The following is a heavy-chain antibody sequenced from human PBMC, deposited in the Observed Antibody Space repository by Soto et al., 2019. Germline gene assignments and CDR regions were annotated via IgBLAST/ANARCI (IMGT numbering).Heavy chain of an antibody. J-gene: IGHJ3*02. CDR1: GDSISSNKW. Sequence: SETLSLTCAVSGDSISSNKWWSWVRQPPEKGLEWIGEMYHTGSTNYNPSLKSRVTISVDKSKNQFSLKLSSVTAADTAVYYCARSYSSSWNRAFDIWGQGTMVTLSS. CDR3: ARSYSSSWNRAFDI. CDR2: MYHTGST. D-gene: IGHD6-13*01. V-gene: IGHV4-4*02.